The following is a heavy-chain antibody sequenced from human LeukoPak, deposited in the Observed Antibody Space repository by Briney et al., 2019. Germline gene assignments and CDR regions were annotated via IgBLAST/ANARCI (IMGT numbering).Heavy chain of an antibody. CDR3: ARETTIFGVVAGFDP. Sequence: SETLSLTCTVSGGSISSSSYYWGWIRQPPGKGLEWIGSIYYSGSTNYNPSLKSRVTISVDTSKNQFSLKLSSVTAADTAVYYCARETTIFGVVAGFDPWGQGTLVTVSS. J-gene: IGHJ5*02. CDR2: IYYSGST. CDR1: GGSISSSSYY. D-gene: IGHD3-3*01. V-gene: IGHV4-39*07.